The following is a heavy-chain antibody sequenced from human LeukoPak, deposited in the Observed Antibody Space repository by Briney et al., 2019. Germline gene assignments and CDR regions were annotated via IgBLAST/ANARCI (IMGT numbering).Heavy chain of an antibody. D-gene: IGHD2-15*01. Sequence: GGSLRLSCAASGFTFTSYAMSWVRQAPGKGLEWVSTFCGASTTSYADAVKGRVTISRDNSKNILYLQLNSLRAEDTAVYYCAKLKRWQHQRYFFEYWGQGALVTVAS. CDR1: GFTFTSYA. CDR2: FCGASTT. CDR3: AKLKRWQHQRYFFEY. J-gene: IGHJ4*02. V-gene: IGHV3-23*01.